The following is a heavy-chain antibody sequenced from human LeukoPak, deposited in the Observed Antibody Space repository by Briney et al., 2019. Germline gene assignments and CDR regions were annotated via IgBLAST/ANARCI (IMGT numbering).Heavy chain of an antibody. Sequence: SETLSLTCTVSGGSVYTGSHYWGWIRQPPGKELEWIGSVYWSGSSYYNPSLKSRVTISLDTSKNQFSLKLSSVTAADTAIYYCARDFSSSSTVYYYYYMDVWGKGTTVTVSS. J-gene: IGHJ6*03. CDR1: GGSVYTGSHY. CDR2: VYWSGSS. D-gene: IGHD6-6*01. V-gene: IGHV4-39*07. CDR3: ARDFSSSSTVYYYYYMDV.